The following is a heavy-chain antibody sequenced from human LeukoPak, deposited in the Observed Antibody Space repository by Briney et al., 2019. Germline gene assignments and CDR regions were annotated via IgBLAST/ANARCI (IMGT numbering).Heavy chain of an antibody. D-gene: IGHD3-10*01. J-gene: IGHJ4*02. CDR1: GGSISSYY. CDR3: ARASLLWFGELPNFDY. CDR2: IYYSGST. Sequence: SETLSLTCTVSGGSISSYYWSWIRQPPGKGLERIGNIYYSGSTNYNPSLKSRVTISVDTSKNQFSLKLSSVTAADTAVYYCARASLLWFGELPNFDYWGQGTLVTVSS. V-gene: IGHV4-59*01.